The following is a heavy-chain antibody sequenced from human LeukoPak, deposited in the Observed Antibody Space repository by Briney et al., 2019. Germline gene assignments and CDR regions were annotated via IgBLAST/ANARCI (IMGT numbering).Heavy chain of an antibody. J-gene: IGHJ1*01. CDR2: ISGSGGST. D-gene: IGHD6-19*01. V-gene: IGHV3-23*01. CDR1: GFTFSSYA. CDR3: ANADIAVAGTGYFQH. Sequence: PGGSLRLSCAASGFTFSSYAMSWVRQAPGKGLEWVSAISGSGGSTYYADSVKGRFTISRDNSKNTLYLQMNSLRAEDTAVYYSANADIAVAGTGYFQHWGQGTLVTVSS.